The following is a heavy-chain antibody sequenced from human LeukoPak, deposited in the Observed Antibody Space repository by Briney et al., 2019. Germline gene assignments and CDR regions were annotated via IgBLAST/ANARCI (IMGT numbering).Heavy chain of an antibody. Sequence: SETLSLTCTVSGVSISSGDYYWSWLRQPPGKGLEWIGYIYDSGSTYYNPSLKSRITISVDTSKNQFSLKLSSVTAADTAVYYCARVGDYDILTGYYMPPPYFDYWGQGTLVTVSS. CDR3: ARVGDYDILTGYYMPPPYFDY. D-gene: IGHD3-9*01. CDR2: IYDSGST. CDR1: GVSISSGDYY. V-gene: IGHV4-30-4*01. J-gene: IGHJ4*02.